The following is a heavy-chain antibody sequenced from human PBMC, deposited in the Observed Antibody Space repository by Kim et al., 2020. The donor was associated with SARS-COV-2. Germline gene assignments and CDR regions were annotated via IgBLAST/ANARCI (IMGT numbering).Heavy chain of an antibody. CDR1: GFTFSSYA. Sequence: GGSLRLSCAASGFTFSSYAMSWVRQAPGKGLEWVSAISGSGGSTYYADSVKGRFTISRDNSKNTLYLQMNSLRAEDTAVYYCAKDKRATNSHYYYYGMDVWGQGTTVTVSS. CDR2: ISGSGGST. CDR3: AKDKRATNSHYYYYGMDV. V-gene: IGHV3-23*01. D-gene: IGHD1-26*01. J-gene: IGHJ6*02.